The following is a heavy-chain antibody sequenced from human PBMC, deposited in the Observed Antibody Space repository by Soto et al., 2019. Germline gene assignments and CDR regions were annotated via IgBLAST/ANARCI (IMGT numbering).Heavy chain of an antibody. Sequence: SVKVSCKAPGGTFSSYAISWVRQAPGQGLEWMGGIIPIFGTANYAQKFQGRVTITADKSTSTAYMELSSLRSEDTAVYYCARARYSYGPYYYYGMDVWGQGTTVTISS. CDR3: ARARYSYGPYYYYGMDV. V-gene: IGHV1-69*06. CDR2: IIPIFGTA. CDR1: GGTFSSYA. J-gene: IGHJ6*02. D-gene: IGHD5-18*01.